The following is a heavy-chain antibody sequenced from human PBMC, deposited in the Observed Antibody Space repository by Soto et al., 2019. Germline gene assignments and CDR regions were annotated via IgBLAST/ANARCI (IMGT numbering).Heavy chain of an antibody. CDR2: TYYRSKWYN. CDR1: GDSVSSNSAA. Sequence: SQTLSLTCAISGDSVSSNSAAWNWIRQSPSRGLEWLGRTYYRSKWYNDYAVSVKSRITINPDTSKNQFSLQLNSVTPEDTAVYYCARVIAAAGNYYYYGMGVWGQGTTVTVSS. D-gene: IGHD6-13*01. J-gene: IGHJ6*02. V-gene: IGHV6-1*01. CDR3: ARVIAAAGNYYYYGMGV.